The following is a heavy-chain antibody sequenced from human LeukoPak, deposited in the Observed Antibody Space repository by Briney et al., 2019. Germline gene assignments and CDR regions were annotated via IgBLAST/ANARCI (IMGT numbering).Heavy chain of an antibody. Sequence: SETLSLTCAVYGGSFSGYYWSWIRQPPGKGLEWIGEINHSGSTNYNPSLKSRVTISVDTSKNQFSLKLSSVTAADTAVYYCAGGRRGGTVTTFVVPFDYWGQGTLVTVSS. CDR2: INHSGST. J-gene: IGHJ4*02. D-gene: IGHD4-11*01. V-gene: IGHV4-34*01. CDR1: GGSFSGYY. CDR3: AGGRRGGTVTTFVVPFDY.